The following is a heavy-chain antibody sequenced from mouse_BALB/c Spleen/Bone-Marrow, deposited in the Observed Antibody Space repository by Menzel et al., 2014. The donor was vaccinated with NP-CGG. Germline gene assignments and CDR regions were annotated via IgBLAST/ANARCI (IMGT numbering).Heavy chain of an antibody. J-gene: IGHJ2*01. Sequence: EVQLVESGGGLVQPGGSLRLSCATSGFTFTDYYMSWVRQPPGKALEWLGFIRNKANGYTTEYSASVKGRFTISRDNSQSPLYLQMNTLRAEDSATYYCARDDYGRGYWGQGTTLTVSS. CDR1: GFTFTDYY. V-gene: IGHV7-3*02. D-gene: IGHD1-1*01. CDR3: ARDDYGRGY. CDR2: IRNKANGYTT.